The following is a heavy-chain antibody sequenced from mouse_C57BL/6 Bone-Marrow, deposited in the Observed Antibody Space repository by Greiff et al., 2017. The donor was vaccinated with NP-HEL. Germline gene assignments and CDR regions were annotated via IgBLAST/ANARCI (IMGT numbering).Heavy chain of an antibody. CDR1: GFTFSDYY. J-gene: IGHJ2*01. CDR3: ARARDITTVVYFDY. V-gene: IGHV5-16*01. CDR2: INYDGSST. D-gene: IGHD1-1*01. Sequence: DVQLVESEGGLVQPGSSMKLSCTASGFTFSDYYMAWVRQVPEKGLEWVANINYDGSSTYYLDSLKSRFIISRDNAKNILYLQMSSLKSDDTATYYRARARDITTVVYFDYWGQGTTLTVSS.